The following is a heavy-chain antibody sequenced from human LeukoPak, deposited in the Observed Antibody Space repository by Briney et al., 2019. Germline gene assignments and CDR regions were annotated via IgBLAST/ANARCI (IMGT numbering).Heavy chain of an antibody. Sequence: PGGSLRLSCAASGFTFSSYSMNWVRQAPGKGLEWVSYISSSSTIYYADSVKGRFTISRDNAKNSLYLQMNSLRAEDTAVYYCASAVRGDAFDIWGQGTMVTVSS. J-gene: IGHJ3*02. CDR2: ISSSSTI. D-gene: IGHD3-10*01. V-gene: IGHV3-48*04. CDR3: ASAVRGDAFDI. CDR1: GFTFSSYS.